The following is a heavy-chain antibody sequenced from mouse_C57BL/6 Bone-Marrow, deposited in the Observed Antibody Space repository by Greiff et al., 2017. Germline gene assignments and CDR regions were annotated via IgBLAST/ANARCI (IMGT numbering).Heavy chain of an antibody. V-gene: IGHV1-64*01. D-gene: IGHD1-1*01. CDR1: GYTFTSYW. CDR3: ARAYGSSYAYAMDY. CDR2: IHPNSGST. J-gene: IGHJ4*01. Sequence: QVQLQQSGAELVKPGASVKLSCKASGYTFTSYWMHWVKQRPGQGLEWIGMIHPNSGSTNYNEKFKSKATLTVDKSSSTAYMQLSSLTSEDSAVYYWARAYGSSYAYAMDYWGQGTSVTVSS.